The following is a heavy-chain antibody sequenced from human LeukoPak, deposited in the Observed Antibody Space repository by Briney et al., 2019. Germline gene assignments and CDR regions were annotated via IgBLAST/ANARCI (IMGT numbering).Heavy chain of an antibody. CDR3: SRENGAFSPLGY. V-gene: IGHV4-4*02. J-gene: IGHJ4*02. D-gene: IGHD2-8*01. CDR2: VSLSGLT. Sequence: PSETLSLTCGVSGGSITSTNWWSWVRQPPGQGLEWIGEVSLSGLTNYNPSLSSRVIMALDTSKNHLSLHLTSVTAADTAVYYCSRENGAFSPLGYWGQGYLVTVLS. CDR1: GGSITSTNW.